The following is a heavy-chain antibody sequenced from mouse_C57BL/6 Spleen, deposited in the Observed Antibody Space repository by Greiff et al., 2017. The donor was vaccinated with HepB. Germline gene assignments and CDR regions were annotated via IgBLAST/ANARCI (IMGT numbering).Heavy chain of an antibody. CDR3: ARIKKVVATYVGD. CDR2: TNPTNGRT. J-gene: IGHJ2*01. CDR1: GYTFTSYW. V-gene: IGHV1S81*02. Sequence: QVQLKQSGAELVKAGASVKMSCKASGYTFTSYWMHWVKQRLGQGLEWFAETNPTNGRTYYNEKFKSKATLTVDKSSSTAYMLLSGPTFEDSAVYYCARIKKVVATYVGDWGQGTTLTVSS. D-gene: IGHD1-1*01.